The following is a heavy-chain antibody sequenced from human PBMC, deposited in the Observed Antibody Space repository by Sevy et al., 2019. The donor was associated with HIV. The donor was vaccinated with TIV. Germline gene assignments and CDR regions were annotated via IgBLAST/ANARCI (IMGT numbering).Heavy chain of an antibody. J-gene: IGHJ4*02. CDR1: GFTFNTYW. CDR3: ATDLNWANY. V-gene: IGHV3-7*01. Sequence: GGSLRLSCAVSGFTFNTYWMTWVRQAPGKGLESVANMNPSASEKYYMDSVKGRFTISRDNAKNSLYLQMNSLRVEDTAVYYCATDLNWANYWGQGTLVTVSS. CDR2: MNPSASEK. D-gene: IGHD7-27*01.